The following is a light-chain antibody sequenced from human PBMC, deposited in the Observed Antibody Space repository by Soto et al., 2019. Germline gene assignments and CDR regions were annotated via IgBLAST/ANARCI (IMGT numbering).Light chain of an antibody. CDR2: AAS. V-gene: IGKV3-20*01. CDR3: QQYDGAPLT. J-gene: IGKJ3*01. CDR1: QTLSINS. Sequence: EIVLTRSPDTLSLSPGERASDFGRASQTLSINSLAWYQQKPGQAPRLLIYAASTRHTGIPDRFNGSGSGTDFALTSNRLEPEDFAVYFCQQYDGAPLTFGPGTKVDIK.